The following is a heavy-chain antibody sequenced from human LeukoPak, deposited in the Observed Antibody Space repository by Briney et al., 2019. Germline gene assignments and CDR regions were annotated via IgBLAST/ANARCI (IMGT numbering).Heavy chain of an antibody. D-gene: IGHD3-9*01. Sequence: PSETLSLTCTVSGGSISSYYWSWIRQSPEKGLEWIGHIFYSGSTNYNPSLKSRVTISVDTSKNQFSLKLSFVTAADTAVYYCAREGRSYDISLYYFDYWGQGTLVTVSS. CDR2: IFYSGST. CDR3: AREGRSYDISLYYFDY. J-gene: IGHJ4*02. CDR1: GGSISSYY. V-gene: IGHV4-59*01.